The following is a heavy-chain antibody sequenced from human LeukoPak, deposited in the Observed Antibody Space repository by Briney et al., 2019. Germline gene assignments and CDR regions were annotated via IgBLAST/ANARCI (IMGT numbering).Heavy chain of an antibody. Sequence: GGSLRLSCAASGFSFSSHGMSWVRQAPGKGLEWVSGIIGGAGSTYYADSVKGRFTISGDNSKNTLFLQMNSLRAEVTAVYYCAHGAMYQLDYWGQGTLVTVSS. D-gene: IGHD2-2*01. J-gene: IGHJ4*02. CDR1: GFSFSSHG. V-gene: IGHV3-23*01. CDR2: IIGGAGST. CDR3: AHGAMYQLDY.